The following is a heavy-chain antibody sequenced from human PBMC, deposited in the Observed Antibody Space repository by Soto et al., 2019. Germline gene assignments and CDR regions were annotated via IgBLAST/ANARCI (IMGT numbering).Heavy chain of an antibody. CDR2: IDYSGST. J-gene: IGHJ5*02. V-gene: IGHV4-39*02. CDR3: SRRAPEGFDP. CDR1: GGTIRSSNYY. Sequence: QLQLQESGPGLVKPSETLSLTCTVSGGTIRSSNYYWAWIRQPPGKGLEWIGSIDYSGSTYYNPSLKSQVTISVDTSKNHFSLKLGSVTAADTALYYCSRRAPEGFDPWGQGTLVTVSS.